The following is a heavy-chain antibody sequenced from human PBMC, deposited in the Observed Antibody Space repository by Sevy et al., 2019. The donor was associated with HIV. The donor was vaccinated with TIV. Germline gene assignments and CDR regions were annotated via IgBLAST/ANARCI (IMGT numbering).Heavy chain of an antibody. CDR3: AKVGGDCTGGVCYYYYGMDV. D-gene: IGHD2-8*02. CDR1: GFTFSSYG. J-gene: IGHJ6*02. V-gene: IGHV3-30*02. Sequence: GGSLRLSCAASGFTFSSYGMHWVRQAPGKGLEWVAFIRYDGSNKYYADSVKGRFTISRDNSRNTLYLQMNSLRAEDTAVYYCAKVGGDCTGGVCYYYYGMDVWGQRTTVTVSS. CDR2: IRYDGSNK.